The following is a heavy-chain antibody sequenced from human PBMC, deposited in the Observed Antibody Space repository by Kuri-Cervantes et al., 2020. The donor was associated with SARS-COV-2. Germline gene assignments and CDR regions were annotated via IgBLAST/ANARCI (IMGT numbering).Heavy chain of an antibody. CDR1: GGSITSSSYY. CDR2: IYYSGST. V-gene: IGHV4-39*01. J-gene: IGHJ5*02. D-gene: IGHD5-18*01. CDR3: ARCAVDTAMFPARDWFDP. Sequence: SETLSPTCTVSGGSITSSSYYWGWIRQPPGKGLEWIGRIYYSGSTYYNPCLKSRVTISVDTSKNQFSLKLRSVTAADTDVYYCARCAVDTAMFPARDWFDPWGQGTMVTVSS.